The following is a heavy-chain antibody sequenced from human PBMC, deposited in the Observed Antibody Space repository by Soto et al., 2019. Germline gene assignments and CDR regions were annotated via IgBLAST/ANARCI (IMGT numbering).Heavy chain of an antibody. Sequence: GGSLRLSCAASGFTFSSYAMSWVRQAPGKGLEWVSAISGSGGSTYYADSVKGRFTISRDNSKNTLYLQMNSLRAEDTAVYYCARVIAAAGTNWFDPWGQGTLVTVSS. V-gene: IGHV3-23*01. D-gene: IGHD6-13*01. CDR2: ISGSGGST. CDR1: GFTFSSYA. J-gene: IGHJ5*02. CDR3: ARVIAAAGTNWFDP.